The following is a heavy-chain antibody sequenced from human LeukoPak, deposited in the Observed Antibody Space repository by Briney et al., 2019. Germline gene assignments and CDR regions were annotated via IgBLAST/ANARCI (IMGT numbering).Heavy chain of an antibody. V-gene: IGHV4-30-2*01. J-gene: IGHJ5*02. CDR2: IYHSGST. D-gene: IGHD2-21*02. CDR3: ARALIYCGGDCLAGWFDP. Sequence: SQTLSLTCAVSGGSISSGGYSWNWIRQPPGKGLEWIGYIYHSGSTYYNPSLKSRVTISVDRSKNQFSLKLSSVTAADTAVYYCARALIYCGGDCLAGWFDPWGQGTLVTVSS. CDR1: GGSISSGGYS.